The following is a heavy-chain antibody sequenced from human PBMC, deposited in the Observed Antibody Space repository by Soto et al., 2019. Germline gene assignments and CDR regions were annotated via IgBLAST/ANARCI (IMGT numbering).Heavy chain of an antibody. CDR2: ISGSGGST. V-gene: IGHV3-23*01. CDR1: GFTFSSYA. J-gene: IGHJ4*02. D-gene: IGHD2-2*01. CDR3: AKDPQDIVVVPAAMHY. Sequence: VQLLESGGGLVQPGGSLRLSCAASGFTFSSYAMSWVRQAPGKGLEWVSAISGSGGSTYYADSVKGRFTISRDNSKNTLYLQMNSLRAEDTAVYYCAKDPQDIVVVPAAMHYWGQGTLVTVSS.